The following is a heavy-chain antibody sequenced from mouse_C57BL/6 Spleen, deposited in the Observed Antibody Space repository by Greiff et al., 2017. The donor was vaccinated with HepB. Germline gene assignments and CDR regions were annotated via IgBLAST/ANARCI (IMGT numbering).Heavy chain of an antibody. Sequence: EVQLVESGEGLVKPGGSLKLSCAASGFTFSSYAMSWVRQTPEKRLEWVAYISSGGDYIYYADTVKGRFTISRDNARNTLYLQMSSLKSEDTAMYYCTREGYYDYDEWYFDVWGTGTTVTVSS. D-gene: IGHD2-4*01. J-gene: IGHJ1*03. CDR3: TREGYYDYDEWYFDV. V-gene: IGHV5-9-1*02. CDR2: ISSGGDYI. CDR1: GFTFSSYA.